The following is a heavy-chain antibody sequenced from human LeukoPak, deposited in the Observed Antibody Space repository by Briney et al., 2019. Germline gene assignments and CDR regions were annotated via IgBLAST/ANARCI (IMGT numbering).Heavy chain of an antibody. D-gene: IGHD6-19*01. V-gene: IGHV3-49*04. CDR3: ARGPILLWLHNGMDV. J-gene: IGHJ6*02. CDR2: IRSKAYGATT. Sequence: PGGSLRLSCTGFGFIYGDHAMSWVRQAPGKGREWVGFIRSKAYGATTEYAASVKGRFTISRDDSKGIAYLQMNSLEIEDTAVYYSARGPILLWLHNGMDVWGQGTTVTVSS. CDR1: GFIYGDHA.